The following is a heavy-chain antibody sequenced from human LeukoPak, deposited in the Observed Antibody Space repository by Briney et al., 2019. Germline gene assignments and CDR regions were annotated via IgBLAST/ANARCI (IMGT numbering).Heavy chain of an antibody. CDR3: AKPGFSDYVWGSYRLYYFDY. J-gene: IGHJ4*02. D-gene: IGHD3-16*02. CDR1: GFTFSSYA. V-gene: IGHV3-23*01. CDR2: ISGSGGST. Sequence: GGSLRLSCAASGFTFSSYAMSWVRQAPGKGLERVSAISGSGGSTYYADSVKGRFTISRDNSKNTLYLQMNSLRAEDTAVYYCAKPGFSDYVWGSYRLYYFDYWGQGTLVTVSS.